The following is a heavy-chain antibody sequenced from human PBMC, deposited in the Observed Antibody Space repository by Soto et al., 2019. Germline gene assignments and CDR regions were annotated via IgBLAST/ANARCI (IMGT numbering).Heavy chain of an antibody. D-gene: IGHD3-3*01. Sequence: ASVKVSCKASGYTFTSYGISWVRQAPGQGLEWMGWISAYNGNTNYAQKLQGRVTMTTDTSTSTAYMELRSLRSDDTAVYYCAASHYDFWSGYNLFDPWGQGTLVTVSS. CDR3: AASHYDFWSGYNLFDP. CDR1: GYTFTSYG. V-gene: IGHV1-18*01. CDR2: ISAYNGNT. J-gene: IGHJ5*02.